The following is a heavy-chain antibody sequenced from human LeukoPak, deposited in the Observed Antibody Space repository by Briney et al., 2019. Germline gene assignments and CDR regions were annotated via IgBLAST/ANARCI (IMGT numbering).Heavy chain of an antibody. CDR3: ARDVGAMATIPLDY. V-gene: IGHV3-33*01. D-gene: IGHD5-24*01. CDR1: GFTFSSYG. CDR2: IWYDGSNK. Sequence: PGGSLRLSCAASGFTFSSYGMHWVRQAPGKGLEWVAVIWYDGSNKYYADSVKGRFTISRDNSKNTLYLQMNSLRAEDTAVYNCARDVGAMATIPLDYWGQGTLVTVSS. J-gene: IGHJ4*02.